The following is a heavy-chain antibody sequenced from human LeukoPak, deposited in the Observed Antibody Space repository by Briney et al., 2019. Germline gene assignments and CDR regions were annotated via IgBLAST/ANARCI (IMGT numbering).Heavy chain of an antibody. CDR3: ARRVEYCSGGSCYPYFDY. CDR2: IYYSGST. CDR1: GGSISSYY. J-gene: IGHJ4*02. D-gene: IGHD2-15*01. Sequence: SETLSLTCTVSGGSISSYYCSWIRQPPGKGLEWIGYIYYSGSTNYNPSLKSRVTISVDTSKNQFSLKLSSVTAADTAVYYCARRVEYCSGGSCYPYFDYWGQGTLVTVSS. V-gene: IGHV4-59*08.